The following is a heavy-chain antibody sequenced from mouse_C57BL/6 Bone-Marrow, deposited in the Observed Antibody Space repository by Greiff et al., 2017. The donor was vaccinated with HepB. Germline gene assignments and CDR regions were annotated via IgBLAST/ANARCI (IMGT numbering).Heavy chain of an antibody. CDR3: ARHVYGIQGDWYFDV. Sequence: EVQGVESGEGLVKPGGSLKLSCAASGFTFSDYGMAWVRQAPRKGPEWVAFISNLAYSIYYADTVTGRFTISRENAKNTLYLEMSSLRSEDTAMYYCARHVYGIQGDWYFDVWGTGTTVTVSS. V-gene: IGHV5-15*01. CDR1: GFTFSDYG. D-gene: IGHD1-1*01. CDR2: ISNLAYSI. J-gene: IGHJ1*03.